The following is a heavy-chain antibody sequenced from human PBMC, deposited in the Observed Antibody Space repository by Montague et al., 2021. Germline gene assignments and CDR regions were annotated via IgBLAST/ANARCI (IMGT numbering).Heavy chain of an antibody. V-gene: IGHV4-39*07. CDR1: GGSISSSSYH. D-gene: IGHD6-13*01. CDR3: ARVFSSWYVGWFDP. Sequence: SETLSLTCTVSGGSISSSSYHWGWIRQSPGKGLEWIGSIYYSGNSFYQPSLKSRITMAVDTSKNQFSLKLSSMTAADTAIYYCARVFSSWYVGWFDPWGQGTLVTVSS. J-gene: IGHJ5*02. CDR2: IYYSGNS.